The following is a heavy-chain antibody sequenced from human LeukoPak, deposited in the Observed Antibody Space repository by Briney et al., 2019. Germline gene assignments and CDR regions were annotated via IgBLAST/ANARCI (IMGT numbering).Heavy chain of an antibody. CDR3: ARPAYGSGSYSGFDY. CDR2: IYYSGST. D-gene: IGHD3-10*01. Sequence: PSETLPLTCTVSGGSISSSSYYWGWIRQPPGKGLEWIGTIYYSGSTYYNPSLKSRVTISEDTSKNQFSLKLSSVTAADTAVYYCARPAYGSGSYSGFDYWGQGTLVTVSS. J-gene: IGHJ4*02. V-gene: IGHV4-39*01. CDR1: GGSISSSSYY.